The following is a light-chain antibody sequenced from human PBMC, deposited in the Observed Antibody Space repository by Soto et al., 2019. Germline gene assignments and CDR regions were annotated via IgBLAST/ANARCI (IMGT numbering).Light chain of an antibody. V-gene: IGKV1-9*01. CDR2: AAS. J-gene: IGKJ1*01. CDR3: QQYNSYTWT. Sequence: DIQLTQSPSFLSASVGDRVTITCRASQGISSYLAWYQQKPGKAPKLLIYAASTLQSGVPSRFSGSGSGTEFTLTISSLQPDDFATYYCQQYNSYTWTFGQGTKVDNK. CDR1: QGISSY.